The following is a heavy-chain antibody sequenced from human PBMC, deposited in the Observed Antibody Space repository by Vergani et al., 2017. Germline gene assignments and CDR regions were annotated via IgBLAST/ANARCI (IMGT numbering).Heavy chain of an antibody. Sequence: QVKRVKAGEEGKKPGASVKVSCKASGYTFTGYYMHWVRQAPGQGLEWMGWINPNSGGTNYAQKFQGRVTMTRDTSISTAYMELSRLRSDDTAVYYCARDWLAPYGMDVWGQGTTVTVSS. D-gene: IGHD5-12*01. CDR1: GYTFTGYY. CDR2: INPNSGGT. J-gene: IGHJ6*02. CDR3: ARDWLAPYGMDV. V-gene: IGHV1-2*02.